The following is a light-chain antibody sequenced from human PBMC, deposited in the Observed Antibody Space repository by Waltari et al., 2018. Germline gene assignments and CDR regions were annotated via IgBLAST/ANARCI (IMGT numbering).Light chain of an antibody. CDR1: SSNIGSNT. CDR3: AAWDDSLNAWV. CDR2: GNH. J-gene: IGLJ3*02. Sequence: QSVLTQPPSASGTPGQSVTISCSGSSSNIGSNTVNWYQQLPGTAPKLPIYGNHQRPSGVPDRVSASKSGTSASLAISGLQSGDGADFYCAAWDDSLNAWVFGGGT. V-gene: IGLV1-44*01.